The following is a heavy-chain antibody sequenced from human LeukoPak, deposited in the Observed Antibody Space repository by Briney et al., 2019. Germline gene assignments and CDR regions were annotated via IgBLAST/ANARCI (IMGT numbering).Heavy chain of an antibody. Sequence: SETLSLTCTVSGGSISSSSYYWGWIRQPPGKGLEWIGSIYYSGSTYYNPSLKSRVTISVDTSKNQFSLKLSSVTAADTAVYYCARDSFLENTAGFDYWGQGTLVTVSS. V-gene: IGHV4-39*07. CDR1: GGSISSSSYY. CDR2: IYYSGST. J-gene: IGHJ4*02. CDR3: ARDSFLENTAGFDY. D-gene: IGHD5-18*01.